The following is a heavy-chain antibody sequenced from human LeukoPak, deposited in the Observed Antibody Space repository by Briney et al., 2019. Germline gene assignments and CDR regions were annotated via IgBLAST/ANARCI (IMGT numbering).Heavy chain of an antibody. J-gene: IGHJ6*03. D-gene: IGHD6-19*01. CDR2: IYYSGST. CDR1: GGSISSYY. Sequence: PSETLSLTCTVSGGSISSYYWSWIRQPPGKGLEWIGYIYYSGSTNYNPSLKSRVTISVDTSKNQFSLKLSSVTAADTAVYYCARVRKGLVRYYYYMDVWGKGTTVTVSS. V-gene: IGHV4-59*01. CDR3: ARVRKGLVRYYYYMDV.